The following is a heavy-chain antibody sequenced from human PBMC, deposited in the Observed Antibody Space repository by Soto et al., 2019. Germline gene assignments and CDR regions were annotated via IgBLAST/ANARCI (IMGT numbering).Heavy chain of an antibody. J-gene: IGHJ3*02. CDR3: ARDGDYYDNSGNRSWDGSDAFDI. Sequence: QVQLVQSGAEVKEPGASVKVSCKASGYTFTSYGISWVRQAPGQGLEWMGWISAYNGNTNYVQKLQGRVTMTTDTSTSTAYMELRSLRSDDTAVYYCARDGDYYDNSGNRSWDGSDAFDIWGQGTMVTVSS. V-gene: IGHV1-18*01. CDR2: ISAYNGNT. CDR1: GYTFTSYG. D-gene: IGHD3-22*01.